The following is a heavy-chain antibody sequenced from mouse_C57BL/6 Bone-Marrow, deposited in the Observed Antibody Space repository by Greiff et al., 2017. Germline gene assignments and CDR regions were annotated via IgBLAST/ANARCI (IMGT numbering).Heavy chain of an antibody. J-gene: IGHJ2*01. V-gene: IGHV1-55*01. D-gene: IGHD1-1*01. CDR2: IYPGSGST. CDR1: GYTFTSYW. Sequence: VKLQQPGAELVKPGASVKMSCKASGYTFTSYWITWVKQRPGQGLEWIGDIYPGSGSTNYNEKFKSKATLTVDTSSSTAYMQLSSLTSEDSAVYYCARGDYGSSVFDYWGQGTTLTVSS. CDR3: ARGDYGSSVFDY.